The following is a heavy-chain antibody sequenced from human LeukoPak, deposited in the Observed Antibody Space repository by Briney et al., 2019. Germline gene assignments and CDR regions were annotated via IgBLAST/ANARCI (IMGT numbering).Heavy chain of an antibody. CDR1: GFTFSTYP. J-gene: IGHJ3*02. V-gene: IGHV3-30*04. CDR3: ARSGVTRFGELLSGAFDI. Sequence: PGTSLRLSCAASGFTFSTYPMHWVRQAPGKGLEWVAVISYDGSNQYYPDSVKGRFTISRDNSKNTLYLQMTSLRAEDTAPYYCARSGVTRFGELLSGAFDIWGQGTMVTVSS. D-gene: IGHD3-10*02. CDR2: ISYDGSNQ.